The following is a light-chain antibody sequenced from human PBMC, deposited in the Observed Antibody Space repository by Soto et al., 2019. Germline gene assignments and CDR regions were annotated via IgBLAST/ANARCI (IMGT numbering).Light chain of an antibody. CDR3: QQSYSTPRT. V-gene: IGKV1-5*03. CDR1: QTMSSW. CDR2: KAS. J-gene: IGKJ1*01. Sequence: DIQMTQSPSTLSGSVGDRVTITCRASQTMSSWLAWYQQKPGKAPKLLIYKASTLKSGVPSRFSGSGSGTEFTLPISSLQPADFETYYCQQSYSTPRTFGQGTNVQIK.